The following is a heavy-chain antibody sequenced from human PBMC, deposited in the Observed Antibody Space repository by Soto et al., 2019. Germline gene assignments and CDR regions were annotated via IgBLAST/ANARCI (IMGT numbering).Heavy chain of an antibody. J-gene: IGHJ4*02. Sequence: PXDSLPISCQGSGDTFTNHWITLVRQMTGKGLEWMGRINPSDSHTNYSPSFQGHVTMSVDKSISTAYLQWSSLKASDTAMYYCARHASYYVSSGYFGTYWGQGTLVTVS. D-gene: IGHD3-22*01. CDR3: ARHASYYVSSGYFGTY. CDR1: GDTFTNHW. V-gene: IGHV5-10-1*01. CDR2: INPSDSHT.